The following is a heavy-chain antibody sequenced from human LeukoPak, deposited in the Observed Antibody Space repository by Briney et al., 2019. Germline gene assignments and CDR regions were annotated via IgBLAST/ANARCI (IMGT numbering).Heavy chain of an antibody. Sequence: PLETLSLTCAVYGGSFSGYYWSWIRQPPGKGLEWIGEINHSGSTNYNPSLKSRVTISVDTSKNQFSLRLSSVTAADTAVYYCASGYGDTDYYFDYWGQGTLVTVSS. V-gene: IGHV4-34*01. J-gene: IGHJ4*02. CDR1: GGSFSGYY. CDR2: INHSGST. CDR3: ASGYGDTDYYFDY. D-gene: IGHD4-17*01.